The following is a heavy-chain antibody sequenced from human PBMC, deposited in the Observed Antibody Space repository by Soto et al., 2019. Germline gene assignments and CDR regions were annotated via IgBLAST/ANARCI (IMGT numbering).Heavy chain of an antibody. CDR3: AREGTGTAVVGTLDH. CDR2: IWYDGSNK. CDR1: GFTFSHHG. Sequence: QAQLVESGGGVVQPGRSLRLSCTASGFTFSHHGMHWVRQTPGKGLEWVAIIWYDGSNKYYVDSVKGRFTISRDNSENTVWLQMNSLRAEDTAVYYCAREGTGTAVVGTLDHWGQGTQVTVSS. D-gene: IGHD6-19*01. J-gene: IGHJ4*02. V-gene: IGHV3-33*01.